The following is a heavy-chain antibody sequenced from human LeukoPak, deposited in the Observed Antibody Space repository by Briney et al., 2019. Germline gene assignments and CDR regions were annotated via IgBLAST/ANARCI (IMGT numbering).Heavy chain of an antibody. CDR1: GYTFTGYY. Sequence: ASVKVSCKASGYTFTGYYMHWVRQAPGQGLEWMGWINPNSGGTNYAQKFQGWVTMTRDTSISTAYMELSRLRSDDTAVYYCARAVVYGSYYYYYGMDVWGQGTTVTVSS. V-gene: IGHV1-2*04. D-gene: IGHD1-26*01. J-gene: IGHJ6*02. CDR3: ARAVVYGSYYYYYGMDV. CDR2: INPNSGGT.